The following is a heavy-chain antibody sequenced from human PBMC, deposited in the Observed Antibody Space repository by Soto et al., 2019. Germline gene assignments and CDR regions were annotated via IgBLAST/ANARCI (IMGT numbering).Heavy chain of an antibody. Sequence: SVKVSCKASGYSFSSHAITWVQQAPGQGLEWMGGIIPVFGTPSYAQKFQGRVTISADKSTNTSYLELRSLRSEDTAVYYCARGGALSTSWYWGDGLDSWGQGTQVTVSS. D-gene: IGHD6-13*01. V-gene: IGHV1-69*06. CDR3: ARGGALSTSWYWGDGLDS. CDR1: GYSFSSHA. J-gene: IGHJ4*02. CDR2: IIPVFGTP.